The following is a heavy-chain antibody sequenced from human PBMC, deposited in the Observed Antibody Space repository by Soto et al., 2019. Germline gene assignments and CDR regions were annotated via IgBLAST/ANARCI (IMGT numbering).Heavy chain of an antibody. CDR2: ISYDGSNK. CDR3: AKALTAMERYYYYGMDV. D-gene: IGHD5-18*01. J-gene: IGHJ6*02. Sequence: SLRLSCAASGFTFSSYGMHWVRQAPGKGLEWVAVISYDGSNKYYADSVKGRFTISRDNSKNTLYLQMNSLRVEDTAVYYCAKALTAMERYYYYGMDVWGQGTTVTVSS. CDR1: GFTFSSYG. V-gene: IGHV3-30*18.